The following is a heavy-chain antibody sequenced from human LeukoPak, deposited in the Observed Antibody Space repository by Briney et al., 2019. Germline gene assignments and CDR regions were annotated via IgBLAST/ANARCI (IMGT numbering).Heavy chain of an antibody. CDR2: IRYDGSNK. V-gene: IGHV3-30*02. D-gene: IGHD5-18*01. J-gene: IGHJ4*02. CDR1: GFTFSSYG. CDR3: AKDPDTAMVSPYFDY. Sequence: PGGSLRLSCAASGFTFSSYGMHWVRQAPGKGLEWVAFIRYDGSNKYYADSVKGRFTISRDNSKNTLYLQMNSLRAEDTAVYYCAKDPDTAMVSPYFDYWGQRTLVTVSS.